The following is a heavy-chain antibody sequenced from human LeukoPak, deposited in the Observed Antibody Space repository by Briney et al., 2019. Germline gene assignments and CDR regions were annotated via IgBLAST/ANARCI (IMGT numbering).Heavy chain of an antibody. CDR3: ARAGSYDAFDI. D-gene: IGHD1-1*01. CDR2: IYSGGST. J-gene: IGHJ3*02. CDR1: GFTVSSNY. Sequence: GGSLRLSCAASGFTVSSNYMSWVRQAPGKGLEWVSVIYSGGSTYYADSVKGRFTISRDNSKNTLYLQMNSLRAEDTAVYYCARAGSYDAFDIWGQGTMVTVSS. V-gene: IGHV3-53*01.